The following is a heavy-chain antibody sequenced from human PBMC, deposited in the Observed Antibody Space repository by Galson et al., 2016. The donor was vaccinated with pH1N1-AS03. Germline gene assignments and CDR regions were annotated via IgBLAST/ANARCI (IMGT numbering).Heavy chain of an antibody. J-gene: IGHJ3*02. D-gene: IGHD2-15*01. Sequence: ETLSLTCTVSGGSISSYYWSWIRQPPGKGLEWVGYIYYSGSTNYNPSLKSRVTISVDTSKNQFSLKLSSLTAADTAVYYCARDAYCIGGSCYGGTGSGAFDIWGQGTMVTVSS. CDR1: GGSISSYY. CDR3: ARDAYCIGGSCYGGTGSGAFDI. V-gene: IGHV4-59*01. CDR2: IYYSGST.